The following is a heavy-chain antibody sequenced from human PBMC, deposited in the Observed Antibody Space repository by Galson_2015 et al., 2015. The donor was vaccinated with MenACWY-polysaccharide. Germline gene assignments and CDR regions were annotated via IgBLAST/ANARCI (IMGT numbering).Heavy chain of an antibody. Sequence: SLRLSCAASGFTFTTYWMHWVRHAPGKGLVWVSRIKSNGSSTNYADSVKGRFTISRDNAKNTLYLQMNSLRAEDTAIYYCARGYSAYDWVQGTRVTVSA. CDR1: GFTFTTYW. D-gene: IGHD5-12*01. J-gene: IGHJ4*02. CDR3: ARGYSAYD. V-gene: IGHV3-74*01. CDR2: IKSNGSST.